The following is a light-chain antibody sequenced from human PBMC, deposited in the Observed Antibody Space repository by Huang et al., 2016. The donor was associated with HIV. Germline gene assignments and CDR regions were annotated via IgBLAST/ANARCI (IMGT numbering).Light chain of an antibody. CDR2: WAS. Sequence: DIVMTQSQDSLTVSLGESATINCRSSQSLFFSYNKRSYLAWYQKKPGQPPKLVISWASARESGVPDRFSGSGSETDFTLTINSLQAEDVAVYYCQQYYHNPLTFGGGTKVEI. CDR3: QQYYHNPLT. CDR1: QSLFFSYNKRSY. J-gene: IGKJ4*01. V-gene: IGKV4-1*01.